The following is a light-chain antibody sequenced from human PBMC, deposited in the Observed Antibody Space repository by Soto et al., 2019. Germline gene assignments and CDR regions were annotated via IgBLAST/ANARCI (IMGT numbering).Light chain of an antibody. CDR1: HRVSSY. CDR2: ATS. V-gene: IGKV3-15*01. Sequence: IVMTQSPVTLSVSPGERATLSCRASHRVSSYLAWYQQKPGQAPRLLIYATSTRATGIPARFSGSGSGTEFTLTISSLQSEDFATYYCQQSNSFPITFGQGTRLENK. J-gene: IGKJ5*01. CDR3: QQSNSFPIT.